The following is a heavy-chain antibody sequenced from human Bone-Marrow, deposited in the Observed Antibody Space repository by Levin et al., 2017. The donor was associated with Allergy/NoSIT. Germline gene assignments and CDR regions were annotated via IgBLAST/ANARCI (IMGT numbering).Heavy chain of an antibody. CDR2: ISGYNGRT. CDR3: ARDDEDTLTGVPPDY. Sequence: PGASVKVSCKASGYTFTIFGINWVRQAPGQGLEWMGWISGYNGRTKYAQKFQNTVTMTTDTSAATAYLELRSLRSGDTAVYYCARDDEDTLTGVPPDYWGQGTLVTVSS. D-gene: IGHD3-9*01. J-gene: IGHJ4*02. V-gene: IGHV1-18*01. CDR1: GYTFTIFG.